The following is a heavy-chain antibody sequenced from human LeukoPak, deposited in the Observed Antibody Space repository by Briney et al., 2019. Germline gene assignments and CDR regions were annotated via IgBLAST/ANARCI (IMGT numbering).Heavy chain of an antibody. CDR1: GITLSQYT. V-gene: IGHV3-23*01. CDR2: ITGSAT. Sequence: GGSLRLSCSASGITLSQYTLSWVRLAPGKGLEWVSCITGSATLYADFVKGRFTISRDNSRNTAYLQLNSLSVADTAIYYCATLYETYSDYWGQGTLVTVSS. D-gene: IGHD2/OR15-2a*01. CDR3: ATLYETYSDY. J-gene: IGHJ4*02.